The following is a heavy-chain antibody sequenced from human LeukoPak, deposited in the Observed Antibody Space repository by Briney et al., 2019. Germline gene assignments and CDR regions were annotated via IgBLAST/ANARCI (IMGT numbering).Heavy chain of an antibody. J-gene: IGHJ4*02. CDR3: AKISGGTAGSTLN. Sequence: GGSLRLSCAASGFTFSSYAMSWVRQAPGQGLEWVSTISASGGSTYYADSVKDRFTISRDNSKNTLYLQMSSLRAEDTDVYYCAKISGGTAGSTLNWGQGTLVTVSS. CDR2: ISASGGST. D-gene: IGHD3-10*01. V-gene: IGHV3-23*01. CDR1: GFTFSSYA.